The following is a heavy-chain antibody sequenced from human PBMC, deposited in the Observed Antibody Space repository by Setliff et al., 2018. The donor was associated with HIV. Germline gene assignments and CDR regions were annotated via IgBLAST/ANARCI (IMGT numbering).Heavy chain of an antibody. CDR3: ARDGGYDYDILTGYYRNYYMDV. D-gene: IGHD3-9*01. Sequence: GGSLRLSCAASGFSVSSNYMSWVRQAPGKGLEWVSSISSSGTHINYADSVKGRFTIFRDNAKNSLYLQMNSLRDEDTAVYYCARDGGYDYDILTGYYRNYYMDVWGKGTTVTVSS. J-gene: IGHJ6*03. CDR2: ISSSGTHI. CDR1: GFSVSSNY. V-gene: IGHV3-21*06.